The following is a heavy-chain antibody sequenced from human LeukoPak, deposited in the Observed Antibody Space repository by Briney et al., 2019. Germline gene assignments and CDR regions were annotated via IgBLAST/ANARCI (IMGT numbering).Heavy chain of an antibody. CDR2: ISSISTTI. D-gene: IGHD3-10*01. CDR3: ARVETKSYGSAYMDV. Sequence: PGGSLRLSCAASGFTFSGYSMNWVRQAPGKGLEWVSYISSISTTIYYADSVKGRFTISRDNAKNSSFLQLDVLRAEDTAVYYCARVETKSYGSAYMDVWGSGTTVTVSS. V-gene: IGHV3-48*04. CDR1: GFTFSGYS. J-gene: IGHJ6*03.